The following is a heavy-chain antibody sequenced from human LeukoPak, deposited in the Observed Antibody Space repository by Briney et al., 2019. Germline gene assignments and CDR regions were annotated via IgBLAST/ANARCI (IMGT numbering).Heavy chain of an antibody. J-gene: IGHJ4*02. Sequence: GASVKISCKVSGYTFTDYHMHWVQQAPGKGLEWMGLVDPEDGETIYAEKFQGRVTITADTSTDTAYMELSSLRSEDTAVYYCAHSGVATIMGGGYYFDYWGQGTLVTVSS. CDR2: VDPEDGET. CDR3: AHSGVATIMGGGYYFDY. V-gene: IGHV1-69-2*01. CDR1: GYTFTDYH. D-gene: IGHD5-12*01.